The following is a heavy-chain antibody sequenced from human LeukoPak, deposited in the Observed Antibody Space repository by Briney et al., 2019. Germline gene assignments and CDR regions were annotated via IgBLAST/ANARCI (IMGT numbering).Heavy chain of an antibody. J-gene: IGHJ4*02. CDR3: ARHESPTYYDYVWGIPAPGY. CDR1: GFTFSSYS. D-gene: IGHD3-16*01. V-gene: IGHV3-66*04. Sequence: GGSLRLSCAASGFTFSSYSMNWVRQAPGKGLEWVSVIYSGGSTYYADSVKGRFTISRDNSKNTLYLQMNSLRAEDTAVYYCARHESPTYYDYVWGIPAPGYWGQGTLVTVSS. CDR2: IYSGGST.